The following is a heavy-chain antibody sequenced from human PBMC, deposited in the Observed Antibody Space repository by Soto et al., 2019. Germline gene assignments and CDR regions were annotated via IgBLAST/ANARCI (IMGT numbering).Heavy chain of an antibody. Sequence: SETLSLSCTVSSRSISNNNYLWGWIRQPPGKGLEWIGNIYYSGSTFYNPSLKSRVTIAVDTSKNQFSLILTSVTAADTAVYYCARVLRDYPFYHYYMAVWGKGTTVTVSS. J-gene: IGHJ6*03. CDR3: ARVLRDYPFYHYYMAV. CDR1: SRSISNNNYL. V-gene: IGHV4-39*01. D-gene: IGHD3-10*01. CDR2: IYYSGST.